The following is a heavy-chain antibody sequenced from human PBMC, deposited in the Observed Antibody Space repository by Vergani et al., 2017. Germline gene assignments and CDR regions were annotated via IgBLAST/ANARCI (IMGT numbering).Heavy chain of an antibody. J-gene: IGHJ4*02. CDR2: IWYDGSNT. Sequence: QVQLVESGGGVVQPGRSLRLSCVASGFAFRTYGMHWVRQAPSKGLEWVAIIWYDGSNTYYADSVKGRFTVSRDNSRNTLFLQMNSLRVEDTAVYYCARSRYDSSGFSTIFRYWGQGTRVTVS. CDR3: ARSRYDSSGFSTIFRY. V-gene: IGHV3-33*01. D-gene: IGHD3-22*01. CDR1: GFAFRTYG.